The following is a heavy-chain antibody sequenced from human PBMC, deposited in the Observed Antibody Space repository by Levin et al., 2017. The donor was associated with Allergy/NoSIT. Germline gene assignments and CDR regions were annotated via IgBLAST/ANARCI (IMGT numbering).Heavy chain of an antibody. CDR3: ARDGCGGGSCGY. J-gene: IGHJ4*02. D-gene: IGHD2-15*01. CDR1: GFTVSNNY. V-gene: IGHV3-66*01. Sequence: GGSLRLSCAASGFTVSNNYMKWVRQAPGKGLEWVSLIYSGGSTYYADSVRGRFTISRDNSKNTLYLQMNSLRVEDTAVYYCARDGCGGGSCGYWGQGTLVTVSS. CDR2: IYSGGST.